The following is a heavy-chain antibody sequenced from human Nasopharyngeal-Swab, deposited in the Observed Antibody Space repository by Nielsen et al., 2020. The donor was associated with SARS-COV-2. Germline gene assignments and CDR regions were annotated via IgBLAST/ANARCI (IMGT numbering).Heavy chain of an antibody. V-gene: IGHV5-10-1*01. Sequence: VRQMPGKGLEWVGGIDPSDSYTNYSPPFQGHFAISADKSISTDYLQWSSLRSEDTAVYYCARTLWIAVAGSRTYHYYYMDVWGKGTTVT. J-gene: IGHJ6*03. CDR2: IDPSDSYT. D-gene: IGHD6-19*01. CDR3: ARTLWIAVAGSRTYHYYYMDV.